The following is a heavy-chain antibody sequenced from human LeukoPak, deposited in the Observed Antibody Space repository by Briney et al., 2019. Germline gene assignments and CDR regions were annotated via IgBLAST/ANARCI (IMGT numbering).Heavy chain of an antibody. CDR1: GGTFSSHG. Sequence: ASVKVSCKASGGTFSSHGITWVRQAPGQGLEWMGGIIPIFGTANYAQKFQGRVTITADESTSTAYMELSSLRSEDTAVYYCASVRSYYYGSGEDYWGQGTLVTVSS. J-gene: IGHJ4*02. CDR2: IIPIFGTA. CDR3: ASVRSYYYGSGEDY. D-gene: IGHD3-10*01. V-gene: IGHV1-69*13.